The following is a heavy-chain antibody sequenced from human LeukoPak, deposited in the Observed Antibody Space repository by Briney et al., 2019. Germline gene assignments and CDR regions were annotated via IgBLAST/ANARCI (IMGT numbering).Heavy chain of an antibody. CDR3: ARGGSGWYLYDS. J-gene: IGHJ4*02. CDR2: IYTSGNT. D-gene: IGHD6-19*01. Sequence: GGSLRLSCAASGFTFTSNYMNWVRQAPGKGLEWVSVIYTSGNTYYADSVKGRFTISRDISKNTLYLQMNSLRAEDTAVYYCARGGSGWYLYDSWGQGTLVTVSS. V-gene: IGHV3-66*01. CDR1: GFTFTSNY.